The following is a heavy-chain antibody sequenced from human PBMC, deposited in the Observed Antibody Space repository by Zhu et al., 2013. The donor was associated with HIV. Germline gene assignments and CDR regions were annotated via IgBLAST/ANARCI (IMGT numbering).Heavy chain of an antibody. D-gene: IGHD4-17*01. Sequence: QVQLVQSGAEVKKPGSSVKVSCKASGGTFSSYTISWVRQAPGQGLEWMGRIIPILGIANYAQKFQGRVTITADKSTSTAYMELSSLRSEDTAVYYCARGTHVDPDYGDYDGRSDAFDIWGQGDNGHRLF. CDR1: GGTFSSYT. V-gene: IGHV1-69*02. CDR3: ARGTHVDPDYGDYDGRSDAFDI. J-gene: IGHJ3*02. CDR2: IIPILGIA.